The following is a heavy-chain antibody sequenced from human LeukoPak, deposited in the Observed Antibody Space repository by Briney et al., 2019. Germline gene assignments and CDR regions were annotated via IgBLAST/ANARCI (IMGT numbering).Heavy chain of an antibody. J-gene: IGHJ4*02. CDR1: GFTFSSYS. V-gene: IGHV3-48*04. CDR2: ISSSSSTI. Sequence: GGSLRLSCAASGFTFSSYSMNWVRQAPGKGLEWVSYISSSSSTIYYADSVKGRFTISRDNAKNSLYLQMNSLRAEDTAVYYCASSWDPITMVRGVTLTDHYWGQGTLVTVSS. CDR3: ASSWDPITMVRGVTLTDHY. D-gene: IGHD3-10*01.